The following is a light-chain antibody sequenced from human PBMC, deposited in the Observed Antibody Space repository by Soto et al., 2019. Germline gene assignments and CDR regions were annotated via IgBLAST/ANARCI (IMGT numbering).Light chain of an antibody. CDR2: GAS. V-gene: IGKV3-15*01. J-gene: IGKJ2*01. Sequence: EMVMTQSPASLSVSPGDGATPSCRASQSVASNVAWYQQKPGQGPRLLIHGASTRAVGVPARFSGSGSGTDFTLTINSLQSEDFAVYYCQQYHNWPPQYTFGQGTKLQIK. CDR3: QQYHNWPPQYT. CDR1: QSVASN.